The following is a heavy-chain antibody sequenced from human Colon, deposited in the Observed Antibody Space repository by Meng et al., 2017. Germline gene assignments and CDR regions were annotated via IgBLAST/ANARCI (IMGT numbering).Heavy chain of an antibody. Sequence: QVPPRPWGAGLLNPSETLSLTCAVYGGSFSDYYLTWIRQPPGKGLEWVGEIHPSGSTYYSPSLQSRVTITLDTSKNQFSLTLSSMTAADTAVYYCARGVDWAKSGNFWGQGTLVTVSS. V-gene: IGHV4-34*01. CDR1: GGSFSDYY. J-gene: IGHJ4*02. D-gene: IGHD3-9*01. CDR2: IHPSGST. CDR3: ARGVDWAKSGNF.